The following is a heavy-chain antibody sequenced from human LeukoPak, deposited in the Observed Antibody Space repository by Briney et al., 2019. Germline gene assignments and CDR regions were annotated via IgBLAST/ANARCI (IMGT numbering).Heavy chain of an antibody. CDR2: IKDDGSEK. CDR3: ARDHGGSSWYNFWFDP. J-gene: IGHJ5*02. CDR1: GFTFRSYW. Sequence: GGSLRLSCVASGFTFRSYWMTWVRQAPGKGLEFVANIKDDGSEKYYVDSVKGRFTISRDNAKNSLYLQMNSLRAEDTAVYYCARDHGGSSWYNFWFDPWGQGTLVTVSS. D-gene: IGHD6-13*01. V-gene: IGHV3-7*01.